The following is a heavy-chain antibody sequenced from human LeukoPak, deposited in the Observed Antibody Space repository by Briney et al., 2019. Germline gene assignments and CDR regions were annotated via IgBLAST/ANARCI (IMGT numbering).Heavy chain of an antibody. CDR1: GFTFSSYA. Sequence: QPGGSLRLSCAASGFTFSSYAMHWVRQAPGKGLEWVAVISYDGSNRYYADSVKGRFTISRDNSKNTLYLQMNSLRAEDTAVYYCARTPISNYYDSSGYYYLPRNYYFDYWGQGTLVTVSS. V-gene: IGHV3-30*04. CDR3: ARTPISNYYDSSGYYYLPRNYYFDY. CDR2: ISYDGSNR. D-gene: IGHD3-22*01. J-gene: IGHJ4*02.